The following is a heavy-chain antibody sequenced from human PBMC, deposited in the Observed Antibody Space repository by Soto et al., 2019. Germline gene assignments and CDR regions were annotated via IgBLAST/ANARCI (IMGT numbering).Heavy chain of an antibody. CDR3: ARGLSVTLFDF. D-gene: IGHD4-17*01. J-gene: IGHJ4*02. V-gene: IGHV4-31*03. CDR1: GDSISRGGYY. Sequence: QVQLQESGPGLVQPSQTLSLACTVSGDSISRGGYYWSWIRQHPGKGLEWIGYIYYSGSTFYNPSLKSRVTISVDTSKNQFSLKLSSVTAADTAVYYCARGLSVTLFDFWGQGTLVTVSS. CDR2: IYYSGST.